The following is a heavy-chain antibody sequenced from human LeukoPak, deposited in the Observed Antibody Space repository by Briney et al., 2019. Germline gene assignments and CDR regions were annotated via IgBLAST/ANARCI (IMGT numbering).Heavy chain of an antibody. J-gene: IGHJ6*02. D-gene: IGHD3-22*01. V-gene: IGHV1-18*04. Sequence: ASVKVSCKASGYTFTSYGISWVRQAPGQGLEWMGWISAYNGNTNYAQKFQGRVTITADESTSTAYMELSSLRSEDTAVYYCARKRHYDSSGYLTLHYYGMDVWGQGTTVTVSS. CDR3: ARKRHYDSSGYLTLHYYGMDV. CDR1: GYTFTSYG. CDR2: ISAYNGNT.